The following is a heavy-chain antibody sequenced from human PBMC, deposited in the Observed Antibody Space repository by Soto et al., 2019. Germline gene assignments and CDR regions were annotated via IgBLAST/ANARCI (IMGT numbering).Heavy chain of an antibody. V-gene: IGHV1-8*01. CDR2: MNPNSGNT. J-gene: IGHJ5*02. D-gene: IGHD2-2*01. CDR3: ARVGCRSSTSCYVNWFDP. CDR1: GYTFTSYD. Sequence: ASVKVSCKASGYTFTSYDINWVRQATGQGLEWMGWMNPNSGNTGYAQKFQGRVTMTRNTSISTAYMELSSLRSEDTAVYYCARVGCRSSTSCYVNWFDPWGQGTLVTVSS.